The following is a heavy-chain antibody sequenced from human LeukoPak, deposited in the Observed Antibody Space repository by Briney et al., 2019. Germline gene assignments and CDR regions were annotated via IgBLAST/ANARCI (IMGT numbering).Heavy chain of an antibody. CDR1: GFTFSSYG. Sequence: QTGGSLRLSCAASGFTFSSYGMHWVRQAPGKGLEWVAVISYDGSNKYYADSVKGRFTISRDNSKNTLYLQMNSLRAEDTAVYYGAKSLTVGATTAPPWGQGTLVTVSS. V-gene: IGHV3-30*18. D-gene: IGHD1-26*01. J-gene: IGHJ4*02. CDR2: ISYDGSNK. CDR3: AKSLTVGATTAPP.